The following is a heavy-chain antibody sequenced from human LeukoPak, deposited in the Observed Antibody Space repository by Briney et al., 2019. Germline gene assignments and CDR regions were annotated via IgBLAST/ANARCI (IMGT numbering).Heavy chain of an antibody. V-gene: IGHV4-34*01. Sequence: PSETLSLTCAVYGGSFSGYYWSWIRQPPGKGLEWIGEINHSGSTNYNPYLKSRVTISVDTSKNRFSLKLSSVTAADTAVYYCARHTSYYGSGSYYTYYFDYWGQGTLVTVSS. CDR2: INHSGST. CDR3: ARHTSYYGSGSYYTYYFDY. J-gene: IGHJ4*02. D-gene: IGHD3-10*01. CDR1: GGSFSGYY.